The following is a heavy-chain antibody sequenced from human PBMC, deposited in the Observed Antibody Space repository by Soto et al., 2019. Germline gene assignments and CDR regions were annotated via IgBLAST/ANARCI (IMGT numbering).Heavy chain of an antibody. J-gene: IGHJ6*02. V-gene: IGHV3-30*18. CDR1: GFTFSRSG. CDR3: AKENPGRDDLWSDFLAQTDNSDHYGLDV. CDR2: MSYDERSI. D-gene: IGHD3-3*01. Sequence: QVQLVESGGGVVQPGTSLRLSCAASGFTFSRSGMHWVRQAPGKGLEWVALMSYDERSIYYADAVKGRFTISRDNSKNTLYLQLNSLRTEDTAVYYCAKENPGRDDLWSDFLAQTDNSDHYGLDVWGQGTAVTVSS.